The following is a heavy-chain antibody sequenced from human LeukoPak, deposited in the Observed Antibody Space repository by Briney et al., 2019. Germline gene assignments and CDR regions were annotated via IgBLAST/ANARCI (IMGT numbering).Heavy chain of an antibody. J-gene: IGHJ6*02. D-gene: IGHD5-24*01. CDR3: ARGGGDGYNDDYYYGMDV. V-gene: IGHV4-59*08. CDR2: IYYSGST. Sequence: SETLSLTCTVSGGSISSYYWSWIRQPPGKGLEWIGYIYYSGSTNYNPSLKSRVTISVDTSKNQFSLKLSSVTAADTAVYYCARGGGDGYNDDYYYGMDVWGQGTTVTVSS. CDR1: GGSISSYY.